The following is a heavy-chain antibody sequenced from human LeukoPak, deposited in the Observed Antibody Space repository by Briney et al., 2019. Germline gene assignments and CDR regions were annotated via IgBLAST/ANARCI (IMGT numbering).Heavy chain of an antibody. CDR2: INHNGST. CDR1: GGSFSGYY. J-gene: IGHJ4*02. Sequence: PSETLSLTCAVYGGSFSGYYWSRLRQPPGKGLEWIGEINHNGSTNYNPSLKSRVTISVDTSKNQFSLKLSSVTAADTAVYYCAREPTYYYDSSGSDYWGQGTLVTVSS. D-gene: IGHD3-22*01. V-gene: IGHV4-34*01. CDR3: AREPTYYYDSSGSDY.